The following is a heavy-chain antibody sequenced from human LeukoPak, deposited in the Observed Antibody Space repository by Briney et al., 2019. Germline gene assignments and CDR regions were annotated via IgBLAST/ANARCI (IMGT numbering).Heavy chain of an antibody. Sequence: TGGSLRLSCAASGFTFSNYGMIWVRQAPGKGLGWVSVISNSGSSTDYADSVKGRFTISRDNSQNTLYLQMNSLRAEDTAVYYCAKDPPRSRAIVDAFDIWGQGALVTVSS. CDR3: AKDPPRSRAIVDAFDI. J-gene: IGHJ3*02. V-gene: IGHV3-23*01. D-gene: IGHD3-22*01. CDR2: ISNSGSST. CDR1: GFTFSNYG.